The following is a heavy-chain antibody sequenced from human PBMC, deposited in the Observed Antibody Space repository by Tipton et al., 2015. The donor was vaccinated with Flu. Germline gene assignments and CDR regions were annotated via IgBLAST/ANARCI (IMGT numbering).Heavy chain of an antibody. J-gene: IGHJ3*01. CDR1: GGSFSGDY. CDR3: ARDLRGYRGYTSGDAFDV. Sequence: LRLSCAVFGGSFSGDYCSWIRQSPGKGLEWIGRIFTIGGTNYNPSLQSRVTMSVDTSKNQFSLKLSSVTAADTAVYYCARDLRGYRGYTSGDAFDVWGQGTMVTVSS. D-gene: IGHD5-12*01. V-gene: IGHV4-4*07. CDR2: IFTIGGT.